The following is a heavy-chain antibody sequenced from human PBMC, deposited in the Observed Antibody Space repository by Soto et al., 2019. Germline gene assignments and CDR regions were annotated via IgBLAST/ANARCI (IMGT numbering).Heavy chain of an antibody. CDR2: ISYDGSNK. Sequence: QPGGSLRLSCAASGFTFSSYDMHWVRQAPGKGLEWVAVISYDGSNKYYAESVKGRFTISRNNSKNKQYLQKNNMRTEETAEYYCSTKFVAATFDYWGQGTLVTVSS. V-gene: IGHV3-30*03. D-gene: IGHD2-15*01. J-gene: IGHJ4*02. CDR3: STKFVAATFDY. CDR1: GFTFSSYD.